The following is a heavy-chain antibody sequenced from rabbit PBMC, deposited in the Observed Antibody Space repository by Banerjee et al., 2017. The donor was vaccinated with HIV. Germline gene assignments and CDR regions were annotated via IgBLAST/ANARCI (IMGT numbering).Heavy chain of an antibody. D-gene: IGHD4-1*01. CDR1: GFSFSNA. J-gene: IGHJ6*01. CDR3: ARDLAGVIGWNFGW. Sequence: QEQLVESGGGLVTLGGSLKLSCKASGFSFSNAMYWVRQAPGKGLEWIACIYAGSSGSTYYASWAKGRFTISKTSSTTVTLQMTSLTAADTASYFCARDLAGVIGWNFGWWGPGTLVTVS. V-gene: IGHV1S45*01. CDR2: IYAGSSGST.